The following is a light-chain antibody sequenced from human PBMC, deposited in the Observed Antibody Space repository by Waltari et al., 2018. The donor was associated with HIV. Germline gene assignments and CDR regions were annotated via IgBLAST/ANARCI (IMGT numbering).Light chain of an antibody. Sequence: QSVLTQPPSVSAAPGQKVTISCSRSSSNIGNDYVSWYQHVPGAAPRLLIYDNSNRPSGIPNRCSGSESGTSATLAITGLQTGDEADYYCGTWDRTLGGGVFGGGTKLTVL. V-gene: IGLV1-51*01. CDR2: DNS. CDR1: SSNIGNDY. J-gene: IGLJ3*02. CDR3: GTWDRTLGGGV.